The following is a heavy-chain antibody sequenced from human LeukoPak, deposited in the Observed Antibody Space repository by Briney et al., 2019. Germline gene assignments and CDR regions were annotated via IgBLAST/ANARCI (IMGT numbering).Heavy chain of an antibody. CDR2: VNPNSGGT. J-gene: IGHJ3*02. V-gene: IGHV1-2*02. Sequence: GASVKVSCKASGYTFTGYYMHWVRQVPGQGLEWMGWVNPNSGGTNYAQKFQGRVTMTRDTSISTAYMELSRLRSDDTAVYYCARDWAAAGPPDAFDIWGQGTMVTVSS. D-gene: IGHD6-13*01. CDR1: GYTFTGYY. CDR3: ARDWAAAGPPDAFDI.